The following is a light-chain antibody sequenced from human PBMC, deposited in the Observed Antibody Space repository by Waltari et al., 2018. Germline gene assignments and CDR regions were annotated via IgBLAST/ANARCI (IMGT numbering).Light chain of an antibody. J-gene: IGLJ3*02. V-gene: IGLV4-69*01. CDR3: QTWGTGIWV. CDR1: SGHSSNV. Sequence: QLVLTQLPSASASLGASVKITCTLSSGHSSNVVAWHQQQPEKGPRYLMKVNSDGSHSKGDGIPDRFSGSSSGAERYLTISSLQSDDEADYYCQTWGTGIWVFGGGTRLTVL. CDR2: VNSDGSH.